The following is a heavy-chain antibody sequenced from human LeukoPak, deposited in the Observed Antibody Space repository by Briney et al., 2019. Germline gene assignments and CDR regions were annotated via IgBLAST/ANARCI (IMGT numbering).Heavy chain of an antibody. J-gene: IGHJ4*02. CDR3: AKDTSIGRYCTNGVCSPFDY. Sequence: GGSLRLSCAASGFTFSSYAMSWVRQAPGKGLEWVSAISGSGGDTYDADSVKGRFTISRDNSRDTLYLQMNSLRAEDTAVYYCAKDTSIGRYCTNGVCSPFDYWGQGTLVTVSS. CDR2: ISGSGGDT. V-gene: IGHV3-23*01. D-gene: IGHD2-8*01. CDR1: GFTFSSYA.